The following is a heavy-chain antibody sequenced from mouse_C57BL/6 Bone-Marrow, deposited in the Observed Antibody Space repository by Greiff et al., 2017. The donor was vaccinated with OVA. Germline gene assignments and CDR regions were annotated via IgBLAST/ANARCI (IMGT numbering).Heavy chain of an antibody. J-gene: IGHJ2*01. V-gene: IGHV1-72*01. CDR1: GYTFTSYW. D-gene: IGHD2-2*01. CDR3: ARNPPYGYEGPVDY. Sequence: VQLQQPGAELVKPGASVKLSCKASGYTFTSYWMHWVKQRPGRGLEWIGRIDPNSGGTKYNEQFKSKATLTVDKPSSTAYMQLSSLTSEDSAVYYGARNPPYGYEGPVDYWGQGTTLTVSS. CDR2: IDPNSGGT.